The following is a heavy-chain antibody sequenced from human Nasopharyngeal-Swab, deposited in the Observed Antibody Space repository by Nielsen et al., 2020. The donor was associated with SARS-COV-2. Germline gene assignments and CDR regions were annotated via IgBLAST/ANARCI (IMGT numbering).Heavy chain of an antibody. J-gene: IGHJ4*02. CDR2: TYYTGSS. CDR1: GDSISSGDYL. V-gene: IGHV4-30-4*01. D-gene: IGHD5-12*01. CDR3: ARETYGAYASFAY. Sequence: LRLSCTVSGDSISSGDYLWTWIRQPPVKGLEWIGYTYYTGSSSYNPSPKSRLPISVDTSKNQFSLKLTSVTAADTAVYYCARETYGAYASFAYWGQGTLVTVSS.